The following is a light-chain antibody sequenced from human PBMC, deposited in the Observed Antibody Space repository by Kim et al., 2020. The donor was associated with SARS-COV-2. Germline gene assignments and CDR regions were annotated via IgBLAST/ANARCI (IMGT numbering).Light chain of an antibody. CDR3: QQTYISPRT. CDR1: QNISSH. J-gene: IGKJ1*01. Sequence: EIQMTQSPSSLSASVGDRVTITCRTSQNISSHLNWYHQKPGRAPKLLIYAASSLQSGVPSRFSGRGSETDFTLTISSLQPEDFATYFCQQTYISPRTFGPGTKVDIK. CDR2: AAS. V-gene: IGKV1-39*01.